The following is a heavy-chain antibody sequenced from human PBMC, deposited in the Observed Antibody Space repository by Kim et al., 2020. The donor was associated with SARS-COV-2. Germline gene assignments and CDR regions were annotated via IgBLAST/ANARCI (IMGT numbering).Heavy chain of an antibody. Sequence: GESLKISCKGSGYSFTSYWIGWVRQMPGKGLEWMGIIYPGDSDTRYSPSFQGQVTISADKSISTAYLQWSSLKASDTAIYYCARRLYGSGSYYWAFDYWGQGTLVTVSS. V-gene: IGHV5-51*01. CDR2: IYPGDSDT. CDR3: ARRLYGSGSYYWAFDY. J-gene: IGHJ4*02. CDR1: GYSFTSYW. D-gene: IGHD3-10*01.